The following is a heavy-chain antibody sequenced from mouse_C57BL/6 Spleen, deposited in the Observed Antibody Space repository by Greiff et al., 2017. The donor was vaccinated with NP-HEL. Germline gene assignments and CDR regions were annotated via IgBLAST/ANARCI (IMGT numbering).Heavy chain of an antibody. CDR3: AREDYDGY. V-gene: IGHV1-82*01. Sequence: QVQLKESGPELVKPGASVKISCKASGYAFSSSWMNWVKQRPGKGLEWIGRIYPGDGDTNYNGKFKGKATLTADKSSSTAYMQLSSLTSEDSAVYFCAREDYDGYWGQGTTLTVSS. CDR1: GYAFSSSW. J-gene: IGHJ2*01. CDR2: IYPGDGDT. D-gene: IGHD2-4*01.